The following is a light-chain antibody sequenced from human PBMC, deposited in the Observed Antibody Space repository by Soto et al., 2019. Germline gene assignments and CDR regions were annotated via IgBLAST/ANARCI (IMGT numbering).Light chain of an antibody. CDR1: QSIRSNL. Sequence: EIVLTQSPYTLSLSAEDRATLTCRASQSIRSNLLAWYQQQPGEAPKLVIFAASSRASGVPERFSGSGSGTDFTLTIGRLQPEDFAVYYCQQSDGPPITFGPGTRLEI. J-gene: IGKJ5*01. CDR2: AAS. V-gene: IGKV3D-20*02. CDR3: QQSDGPPIT.